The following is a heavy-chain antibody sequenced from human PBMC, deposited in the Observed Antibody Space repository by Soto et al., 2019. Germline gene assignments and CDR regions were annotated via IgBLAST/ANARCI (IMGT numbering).Heavy chain of an antibody. D-gene: IGHD2-15*01. CDR1: GFTFSSYA. V-gene: IGHV3-23*01. CDR2: ISGNGGST. Sequence: GGSLRLSCAASGFTFSSYAMNWVRQAPGKGLEWVSGISGNGGSTYYADSVKGRFTISRDNAENTLYLQMNSLRAEDTAVYYCVRTSLVVAAATREDYWGQGTLVTVSS. J-gene: IGHJ4*02. CDR3: VRTSLVVAAATREDY.